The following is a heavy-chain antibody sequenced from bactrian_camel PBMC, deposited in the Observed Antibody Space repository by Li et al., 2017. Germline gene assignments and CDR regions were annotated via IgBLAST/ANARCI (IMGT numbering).Heavy chain of an antibody. CDR3: AADIFPCHTPATLTRISAEY. CDR1: GDARRGGDC. J-gene: IGHJ4*01. CDR2: IRGGTT. Sequence: HVQLVESGGGSAKTGGSLRLSCAVSGDARRGGDCIGWFRQAPGKEREGVATIRGGTTRVYSDSVKGRFTISLDNARNTVYLQMNDLKPEDTAMYYCAADIFPCHTPATLTRISAEYWGQGTQVTVS. V-gene: IGHV3-3*01. D-gene: IGHD4*01.